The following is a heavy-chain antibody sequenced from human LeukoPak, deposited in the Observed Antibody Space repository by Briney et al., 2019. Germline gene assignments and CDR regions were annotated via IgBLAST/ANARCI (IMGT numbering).Heavy chain of an antibody. Sequence: ASVKVSCKASGYTFTGYYMHWVRQAPGQGLEWMGWINPNSGGTNYAQKFQGRVTMTRDTSIRTAYMELSRLRSDDTAVYYCATDRGYCSSTSCYGSDFDYWGQGTLVTVSS. V-gene: IGHV1-2*02. J-gene: IGHJ4*02. CDR3: ATDRGYCSSTSCYGSDFDY. CDR2: INPNSGGT. CDR1: GYTFTGYY. D-gene: IGHD2-2*01.